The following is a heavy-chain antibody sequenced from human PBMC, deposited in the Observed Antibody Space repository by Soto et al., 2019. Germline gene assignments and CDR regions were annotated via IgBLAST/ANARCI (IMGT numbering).Heavy chain of an antibody. CDR3: ARDSITMVRGVGYYYYGMDV. CDR1: GGSISSGGYY. J-gene: IGHJ6*02. CDR2: IYYSGST. V-gene: IGHV4-31*03. Sequence: QVQLQESGPGLVKPSQTLSLTCTVSGGSISSGGYYWSWIRQHPRKGLEWIGYIYYSGSTYYNPSLKSRVTIAVDTSTIQFSLKLSSVTAADTAVYYCARDSITMVRGVGYYYYGMDVWGQGTTVTVSS. D-gene: IGHD3-10*01.